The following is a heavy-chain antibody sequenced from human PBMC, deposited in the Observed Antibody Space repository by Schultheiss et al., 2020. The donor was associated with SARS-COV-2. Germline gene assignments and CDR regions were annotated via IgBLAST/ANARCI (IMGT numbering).Heavy chain of an antibody. CDR2: ISSSSSTI. J-gene: IGHJ6*02. CDR1: GFTFSNAW. CDR3: ARDLYGMDV. Sequence: GGSLRLSCAASGFTFSNAWMSWVRQAPGKGLEWVSYISSSSSTIYYADSVKGRFTISRDNAKNSLYLHMNSLRAEDTAVYYCARDLYGMDVWGQGTTVTVSS. V-gene: IGHV3-48*01.